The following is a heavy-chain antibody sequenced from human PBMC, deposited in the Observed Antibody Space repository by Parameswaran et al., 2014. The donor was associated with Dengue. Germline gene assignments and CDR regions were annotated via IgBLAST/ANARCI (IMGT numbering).Heavy chain of an antibody. Sequence: SQTLSLTCAVSGGSISSGGYSWSWIRQPPGKGLEWIGYIYHSGSTYYNPSLKSRVTISVDTSKNQFSLKLSSVTAADTAVYYCARDGYYVQSPGIWGQGTMVTVSS. V-gene: IGHV4-30-2*01. J-gene: IGHJ3*02. CDR2: IYHSGST. CDR3: ARDGYYVQSPGI. D-gene: IGHD3-10*02. CDR1: GGSISSGGYS.